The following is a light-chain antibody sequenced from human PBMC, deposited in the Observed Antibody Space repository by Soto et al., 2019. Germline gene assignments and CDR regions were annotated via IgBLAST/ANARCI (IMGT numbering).Light chain of an antibody. CDR2: SNN. CDR3: AAWDDSLNVM. J-gene: IGLJ3*02. CDR1: SSNIGSNT. V-gene: IGLV1-44*01. Sequence: QSVLTQPPSASGTPGQRVTISCSGSSSNIGSNTVNWYQQLPGTAPKLLIYSNNQRPSGVPDRFSGSKSGTSASLAISGLQSDDEADYYCAAWDDSLNVMFGGGTKLTVL.